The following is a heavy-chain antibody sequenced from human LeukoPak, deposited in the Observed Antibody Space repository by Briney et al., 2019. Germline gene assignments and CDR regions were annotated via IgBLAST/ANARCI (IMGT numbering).Heavy chain of an antibody. CDR3: ARAPAAAGLFDY. CDR2: IYSGGST. J-gene: IGHJ4*02. D-gene: IGHD6-13*01. Sequence: PGGSLRLSCAASGFTVSSNYMSWVRQAPGKGLEWVSVIYSGGSTYYADSVKGRFTISRDNSKNTLYPQMNSLRAEDTAVYYCARAPAAAGLFDYWGQGTLITVSS. CDR1: GFTVSSNY. V-gene: IGHV3-66*01.